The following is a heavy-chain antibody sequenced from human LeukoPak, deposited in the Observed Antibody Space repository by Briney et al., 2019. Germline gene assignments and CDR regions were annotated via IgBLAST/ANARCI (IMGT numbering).Heavy chain of an antibody. Sequence: SVKVSCKASGGTFSSYAISWVRQAPGQGLEWMGGIIPIFGTANYAQKFQGRVTITADKSTSTAYMELSSLRSEDTAVYYCARGGFGYFDWLLSNYYGMDVWGKGTTVTVSS. CDR1: GGTFSSYA. V-gene: IGHV1-69*06. CDR3: ARGGFGYFDWLLSNYYGMDV. CDR2: IIPIFGTA. J-gene: IGHJ6*04. D-gene: IGHD3-9*01.